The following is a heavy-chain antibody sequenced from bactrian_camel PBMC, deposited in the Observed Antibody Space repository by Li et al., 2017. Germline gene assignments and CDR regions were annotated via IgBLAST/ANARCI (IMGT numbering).Heavy chain of an antibody. CDR1: GFTFSSYG. CDR2: ISCGGGTT. V-gene: IGHV3S40*01. D-gene: IGHD6*01. Sequence: DVQLVESGGGLVQPGGSLRLSCAASGFTFSSYGMTWVRQAPGKGLEWVSDISCGGGTTNYEDSVKGRFTISRDNAKNMVYLHLNSLKTEDMAMYYCANTVAGSPYYWGQGTQVTVS. J-gene: IGHJ4*01. CDR3: ANTVAGSPYY.